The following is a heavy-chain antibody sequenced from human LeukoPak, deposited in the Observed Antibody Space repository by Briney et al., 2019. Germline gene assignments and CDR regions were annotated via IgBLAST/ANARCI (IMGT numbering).Heavy chain of an antibody. J-gene: IGHJ4*02. V-gene: IGHV4-59*01. D-gene: IGHD3-9*01. CDR3: ARAPTVLSYHILTGAHFDY. Sequence: SETLSLTCTVSGGSISSYYWSWIRQPPGKGLEWIGYIYYTGSTNYNPSLKSRVTISVDTSKNQFSLKLSSVTAADTAVYYCARAPTVLSYHILTGAHFDYWGPGTLVTVSS. CDR2: IYYTGST. CDR1: GGSISSYY.